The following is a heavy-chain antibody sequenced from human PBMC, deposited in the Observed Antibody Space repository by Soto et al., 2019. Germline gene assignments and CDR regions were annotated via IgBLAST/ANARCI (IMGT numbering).Heavy chain of an antibody. Sequence: QVQLVESGGGVVQPGRSLRLSCAASGFTFSSYGMHWVRQAPGKGLEWVAVISYDGSNKYYADSVKGRFTISRDNSKNTLYLQMNSRRAEDTAVYYCAKDRFRIAVAAPVDYWGEGTLVTVSS. V-gene: IGHV3-30*18. J-gene: IGHJ4*02. CDR3: AKDRFRIAVAAPVDY. CDR2: ISYDGSNK. CDR1: GFTFSSYG. D-gene: IGHD6-19*01.